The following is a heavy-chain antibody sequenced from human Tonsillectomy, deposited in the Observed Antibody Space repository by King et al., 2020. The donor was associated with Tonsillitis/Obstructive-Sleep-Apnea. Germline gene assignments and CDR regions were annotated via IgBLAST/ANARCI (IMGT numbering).Heavy chain of an antibody. D-gene: IGHD1-20*01. CDR1: GYTFIGYY. CDR3: AREKGVITATNYWFDP. CDR2: INPNSGGT. V-gene: IGHV1-2*02. J-gene: IGHJ5*02. Sequence: VQLVESGAEVKKPGASVKVSCKASGYTFIGYYMHWVRQAPGQGLEWMGWINPNSGGTNYAQKFQGRVTMTRDTSISTVYMELSRLRFDDTAVYYCAREKGVITATNYWFDPWGQGTLVTVSS.